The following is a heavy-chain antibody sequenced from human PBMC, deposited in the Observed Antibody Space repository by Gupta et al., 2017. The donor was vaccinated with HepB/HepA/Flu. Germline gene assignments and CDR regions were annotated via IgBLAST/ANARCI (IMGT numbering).Heavy chain of an antibody. Sequence: QVQLQGSGPGLVEPSQTLSLTCTVSGGSIISDGYYWTWIRQHPGKGLEWIGYIYYSGGSSYNPSLKSRVSMSVDTSKNQFSLKLSSVTAADTAVYYCARVSALHSNGYFFDYWGQGTLVTVSS. J-gene: IGHJ4*02. V-gene: IGHV4-31*03. D-gene: IGHD3-22*01. CDR2: IYYSGGS. CDR3: ARVSALHSNGYFFDY. CDR1: GGSIISDGYY.